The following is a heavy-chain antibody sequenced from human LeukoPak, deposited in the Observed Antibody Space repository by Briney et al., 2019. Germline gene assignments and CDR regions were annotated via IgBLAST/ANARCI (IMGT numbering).Heavy chain of an antibody. J-gene: IGHJ3*02. D-gene: IGHD3-10*01. CDR2: INSDGSST. CDR1: GCTFSSYW. V-gene: IGHV3-74*01. CDR3: VVFGAGDGGFDI. Sequence: GWSLRLSCAASGCTFSSYWMHWVRQAPGKGLVWVSRINSDGSSTSYADSVKGRFTISRDNAKNTLYLQVNSLRAEDTAVYYCVVFGAGDGGFDIWGQGTMVTVSS.